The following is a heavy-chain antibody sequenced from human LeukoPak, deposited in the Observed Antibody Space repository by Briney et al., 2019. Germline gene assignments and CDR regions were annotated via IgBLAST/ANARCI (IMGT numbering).Heavy chain of an antibody. CDR2: IYYSGST. J-gene: IGHJ4*02. Sequence: PSETLSLTCTVSGGSISSYYWSWIRQPPGKGLEWIGYIYYSGSTNYNPSLKSRVTISVDTSKNQFSLKLSSVTAADTAVYYCARDGDYGGNSLDYWGQGTLVTVSS. D-gene: IGHD4-23*01. V-gene: IGHV4-59*01. CDR3: ARDGDYGGNSLDY. CDR1: GGSISSYY.